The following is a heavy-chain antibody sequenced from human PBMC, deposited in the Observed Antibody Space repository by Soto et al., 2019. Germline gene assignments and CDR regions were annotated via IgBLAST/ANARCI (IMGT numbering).Heavy chain of an antibody. V-gene: IGHV4-59*01. D-gene: IGHD7-27*01. CDR1: GGSISSYS. Sequence: QVQLQESGPGLVKPSETLSLTCTVSGGSISSYSWSWIRQPPGKGLEWIGNIYDSGSTNYNPSLKSRVTMSVHMSKNPFSLKLNSVTATDTAVYYCARGKPNAPWGQGTLVTVSS. CDR3: ARGKPNAP. CDR2: IYDSGST. J-gene: IGHJ5*02.